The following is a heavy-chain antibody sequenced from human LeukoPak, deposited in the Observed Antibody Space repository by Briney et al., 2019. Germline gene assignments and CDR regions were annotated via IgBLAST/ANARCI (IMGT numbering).Heavy chain of an antibody. J-gene: IGHJ5*02. CDR3: ARGDGSGSGRWFDP. CDR1: GGSISSGTYS. CDR2: IYHTGST. Sequence: PSETLSLTCTVSGGSISSGTYSWSWIRQPPGEGLEWIVYIYHTGSTYYNPSHKGRVTISEDRSKNQFSQNLNFVTAADTALYYCARGDGSGSGRWFDPWGQGTLITVSS. V-gene: IGHV4-30-2*01. D-gene: IGHD3-10*01.